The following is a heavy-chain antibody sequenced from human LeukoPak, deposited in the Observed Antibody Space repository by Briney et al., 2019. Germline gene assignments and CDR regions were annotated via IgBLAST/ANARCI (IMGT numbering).Heavy chain of an antibody. V-gene: IGHV3-23*01. J-gene: IGHJ4*02. Sequence: GGTLRLSCAASDFTFSSSGMTWVRQAPGKGLEWVSTVSSSGENTYYADSVKGRFTISRDNAKNSLYLEMNSLRAEDTAVYYCARTYYDFWSGYYSHEGNPFDYWGQGTLVTVSS. D-gene: IGHD3-3*01. CDR3: ARTYYDFWSGYYSHEGNPFDY. CDR2: VSSSGENT. CDR1: DFTFSSSG.